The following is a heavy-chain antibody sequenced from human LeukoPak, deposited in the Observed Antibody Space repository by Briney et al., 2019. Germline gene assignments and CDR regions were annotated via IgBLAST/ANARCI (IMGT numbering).Heavy chain of an antibody. Sequence: GGSLRLSCAASGFTFSSYAMGWVRQAPGKGLQWVANIKTDGSEKYYVDSVKGRFTISRDNAKNSLYLQMNSLRAEDTAVYYCATYSSLNRREFQYWGQGTLLTVSS. J-gene: IGHJ1*01. CDR1: GFTFSSYA. CDR2: IKTDGSEK. D-gene: IGHD3-22*01. V-gene: IGHV3-7*01. CDR3: ATYSSLNRREFQY.